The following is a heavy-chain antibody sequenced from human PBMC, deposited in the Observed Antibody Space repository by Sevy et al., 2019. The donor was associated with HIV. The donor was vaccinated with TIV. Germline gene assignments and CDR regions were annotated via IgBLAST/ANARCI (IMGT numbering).Heavy chain of an antibody. Sequence: GGSLRLSCAASGFTFSSYAMSWVRQAPGKGLEWVSGISGSGVNTYYAGSVKGRFTISRDNSQNTLYLQMNSLRAEDTAVYYCVKVAGSGTYYSGDFDYWGQGILVTVSS. D-gene: IGHD3-10*01. CDR1: GFTFSSYA. V-gene: IGHV3-23*01. CDR2: ISGSGVNT. CDR3: VKVAGSGTYYSGDFDY. J-gene: IGHJ4*02.